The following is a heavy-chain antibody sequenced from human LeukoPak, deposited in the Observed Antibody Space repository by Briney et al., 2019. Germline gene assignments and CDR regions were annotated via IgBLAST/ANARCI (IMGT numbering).Heavy chain of an antibody. Sequence: SETLSLTCTVSGGSISSSSYYWGWIRQPPGKVLEWIGSIYYSGSTYYNPSLKSRVTISVDTSKNQFSLKLSSVTAADTAVYYCASLAPYSSSQTSLDAFDIWGQGTMVTVSS. J-gene: IGHJ3*02. CDR3: ASLAPYSSSQTSLDAFDI. CDR1: GGSISSSSYY. V-gene: IGHV4-39*01. D-gene: IGHD6-6*01. CDR2: IYYSGST.